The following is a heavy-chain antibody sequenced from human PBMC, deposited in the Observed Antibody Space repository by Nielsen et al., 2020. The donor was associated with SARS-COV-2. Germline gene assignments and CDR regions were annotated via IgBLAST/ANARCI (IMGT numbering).Heavy chain of an antibody. CDR3: ARNVAVAAPGGYMDV. CDR1: GYTFTSYA. J-gene: IGHJ6*03. CDR2: INAGNGNT. Sequence: ASVKVSCKASGYTFTSYAMHWVRQAPGQRLEWMGWINAGNGNTKYSQKFQGRVTITRDTSASTAYMELSSLRSEDTAVYYCARNVAVAAPGGYMDVWGKGTTVTVSS. V-gene: IGHV1-3*01. D-gene: IGHD6-19*01.